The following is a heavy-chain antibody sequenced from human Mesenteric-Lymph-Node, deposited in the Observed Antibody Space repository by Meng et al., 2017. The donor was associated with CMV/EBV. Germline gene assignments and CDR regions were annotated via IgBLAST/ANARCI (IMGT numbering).Heavy chain of an antibody. CDR3: ARGQTGTNWFDP. J-gene: IGHJ5*02. CDR2: IYSGGST. CDR1: GFTFSNAW. V-gene: IGHV3-53*01. Sequence: GESLKISCAASGFTFSNAWMSWVRQAPGKGLEWVSIIYSGGSTSYADSVKGRFTISRDDSKNTLFLQMNSLRTEDTAVYYCARGQTGTNWFDPSGQGTLVTVSS. D-gene: IGHD1-1*01.